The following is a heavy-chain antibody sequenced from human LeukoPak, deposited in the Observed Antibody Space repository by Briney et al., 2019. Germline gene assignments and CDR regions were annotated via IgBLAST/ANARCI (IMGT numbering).Heavy chain of an antibody. CDR2: TYYRSKWYN. CDR1: GDSVSSNSAA. V-gene: IGHV6-1*01. Sequence: SQTLSLTCAISGDSVSSNSAAWNWIRQSPSRGLEWLGRTYYRSKWYNDYAVSVKSRITINPDTSKNQFSLQLNSVTPKDTAVYYCARDLRGYSYGLDYYYGMDVWGKGTTVTASS. D-gene: IGHD5-18*01. CDR3: ARDLRGYSYGLDYYYGMDV. J-gene: IGHJ6*04.